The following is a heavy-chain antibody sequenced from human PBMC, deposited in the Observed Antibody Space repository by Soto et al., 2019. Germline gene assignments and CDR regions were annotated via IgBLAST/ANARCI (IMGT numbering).Heavy chain of an antibody. CDR2: LSGSGGST. D-gene: IGHD5-12*01. CDR1: GFTFGSYG. V-gene: IGHV3-23*01. CDR3: AKDSGYDHTD. Sequence: EVQLLESGGGLVQPGGSLRLSCAASGFTFGSYGMSWVRQAPGKGLEWISGLSGSGGSTYYADSVKGRFTISRDTSKSTLYLQMHSLRVEDTAVYYCAKDSGYDHTDWGQGTLVTVSS. J-gene: IGHJ4*02.